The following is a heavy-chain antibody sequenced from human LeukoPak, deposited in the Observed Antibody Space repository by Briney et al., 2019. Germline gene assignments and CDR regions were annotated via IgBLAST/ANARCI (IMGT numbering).Heavy chain of an antibody. CDR1: GGSFSDYY. J-gene: IGHJ6*03. CDR2: MSPSGSP. CDR3: ARGRQDVNMIVVVMAGVSYYLDV. D-gene: IGHD3-22*01. V-gene: IGHV4-34*01. Sequence: SETLFLTCAVYGGSFSDYYWTWIRQTPGKGLEWIGDMSPSGSPNYNPSLKSRVTISVDTSKNQFSLKLRSVTAADTAVYYCARGRQDVNMIVVVMAGVSYYLDVWGKGTTVTVS.